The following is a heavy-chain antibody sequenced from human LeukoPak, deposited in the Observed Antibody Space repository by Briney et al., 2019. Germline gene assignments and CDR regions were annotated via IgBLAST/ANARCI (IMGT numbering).Heavy chain of an antibody. CDR2: ISSSSSYI. CDR3: ARDTKDSSGYDY. CDR1: GFTFSSYS. V-gene: IGHV3-21*01. Sequence: GGSLRLSCAGSGFTFSSYSMNWVRQAPGKGLEWVSSISSSSSYIYYADSVKGRFTISRDNAKNSLYLQMNSLRAEDTAVYYCARDTKDSSGYDYWGQGTLVTVSS. D-gene: IGHD3-22*01. J-gene: IGHJ4*02.